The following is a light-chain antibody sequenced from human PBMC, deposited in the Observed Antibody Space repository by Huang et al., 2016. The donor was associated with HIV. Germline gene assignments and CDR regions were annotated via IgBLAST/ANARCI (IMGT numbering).Light chain of an antibody. CDR1: QDISNY. J-gene: IGKJ2*01. Sequence: DIQMTQSPSSLSASVGDRVTITCRASQDISNYLVWFQQKPGKALKALIYAASTLQTGVPSRFSGRGSGTDFTLTINSLQPEDFATYYCQHYKTYPLTFGQGTKLEIK. CDR2: AAS. V-gene: IGKV1-16*01. CDR3: QHYKTYPLT.